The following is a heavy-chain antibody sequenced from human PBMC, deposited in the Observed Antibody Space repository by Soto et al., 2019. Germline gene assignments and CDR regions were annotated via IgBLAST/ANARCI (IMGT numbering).Heavy chain of an antibody. CDR1: GFTFDDYT. Sequence: GGSLRLSCAASGFTFDDYTMHWVRQAPGKGLEWVSLISWDGGSTYYADSVKGRFTISRDNSKNSLYLQMNSLRTEDTALYYCAKANGCVDWFTEYYFDYWGQGTLVTV. J-gene: IGHJ4*02. V-gene: IGHV3-43*01. D-gene: IGHD3-9*01. CDR2: ISWDGGST. CDR3: AKANGCVDWFTEYYFDY.